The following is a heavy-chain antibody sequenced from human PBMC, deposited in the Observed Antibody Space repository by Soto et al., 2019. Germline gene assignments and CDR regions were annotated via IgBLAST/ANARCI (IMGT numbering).Heavy chain of an antibody. V-gene: IGHV3-7*01. CDR3: ARVTDYYESSGYFDY. D-gene: IGHD3-22*01. CDR2: IKQDGSEK. J-gene: IGHJ4*02. Sequence: LSCAASGFTFSSYWMSWVRQAPGKGLEWVANIKQDGSEKYYVDSVKGRFTISRDNAKNSLNLQMNSLRAEDTAVYYCARVTDYYESSGYFDYWGQGTLVTVSS. CDR1: GFTFSSYW.